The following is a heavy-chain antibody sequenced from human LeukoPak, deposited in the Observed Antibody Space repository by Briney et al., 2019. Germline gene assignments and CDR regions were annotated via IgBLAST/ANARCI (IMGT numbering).Heavy chain of an antibody. J-gene: IGHJ4*02. V-gene: IGHV1-69*13. CDR1: GGTFSSYA. Sequence: SVTVSCKASGGTFSSYAISWVRQAPGQGLEWMGGIIPIFGTANYAQKFQGRVTITADESTSTAYMELSSLRSEDTAVYYCARDYGSGSYYSLCYWGQGTLVTVSS. CDR3: ARDYGSGSYYSLCY. CDR2: IIPIFGTA. D-gene: IGHD3-10*01.